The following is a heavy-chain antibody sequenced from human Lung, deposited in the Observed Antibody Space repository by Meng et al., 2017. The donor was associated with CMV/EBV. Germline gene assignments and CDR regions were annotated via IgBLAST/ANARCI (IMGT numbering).Heavy chain of an antibody. CDR1: GFTFSGSA. V-gene: IGHV3-73*01. J-gene: IGHJ4*02. CDR3: TRLTAADTSFDC. Sequence: GESLKISCAASGFTFSGSAIHWVRQASGKGLEWVGRIKTKADNYATAYAASLKGRFTISRDDSQNTAYLQMNSLKTEDTAVYYCTRLTAADTSFDCWGQGTLVTFSS. CDR2: IKTKADNYAT. D-gene: IGHD6-13*01.